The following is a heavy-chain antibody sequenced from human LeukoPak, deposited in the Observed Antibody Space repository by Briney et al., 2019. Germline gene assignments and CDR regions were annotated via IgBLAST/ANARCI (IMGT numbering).Heavy chain of an antibody. Sequence: ASVKVSCKTSGYTFTSNGISWVRQAPGQGLEWMGWISGYNGDTHYAQRFQGRVTMTTDTSTTTAYMELSSLRSEDTAVYYCARGCSSTSCYVGAWWFDPWGQGTLVTVSS. J-gene: IGHJ5*02. CDR1: GYTFTSNG. CDR3: ARGCSSTSCYVGAWWFDP. V-gene: IGHV1-18*04. CDR2: ISGYNGDT. D-gene: IGHD2-2*01.